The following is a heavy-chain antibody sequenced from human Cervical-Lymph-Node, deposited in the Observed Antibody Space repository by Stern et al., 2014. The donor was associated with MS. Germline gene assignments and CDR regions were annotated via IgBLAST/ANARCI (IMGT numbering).Heavy chain of an antibody. D-gene: IGHD1-26*01. CDR2: FDPEDGQA. CDR1: GYTLTELS. J-gene: IGHJ4*02. Sequence: VPLVESGAEVKKPGASAKVSCQVSGYTLTELSMHWVRQAPGKGLEWLGGFDPEDGQAISAQKLQGRVTRTEDTSTDTAYMELGSLRSEDTAVDYCATARPTQWELPLFDYWGQGTLVTVSS. V-gene: IGHV1-24*01. CDR3: ATARPTQWELPLFDY.